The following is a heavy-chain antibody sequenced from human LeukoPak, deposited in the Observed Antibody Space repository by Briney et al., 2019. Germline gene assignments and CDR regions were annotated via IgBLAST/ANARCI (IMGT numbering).Heavy chain of an antibody. J-gene: IGHJ4*02. V-gene: IGHV1-18*04. Sequence: ASVKVSCKASGYTFTRYFIHWVRQAPGRGLEWIGWISAYNGNTNYAQKLQGRVTMTTDTSTTTAYMELRSLSSDDTAVYYCARVGEAEVTPTDFWGQGTLVTVSS. CDR2: ISAYNGNT. D-gene: IGHD4-23*01. CDR1: GYTFTRYF. CDR3: ARVGEAEVTPTDF.